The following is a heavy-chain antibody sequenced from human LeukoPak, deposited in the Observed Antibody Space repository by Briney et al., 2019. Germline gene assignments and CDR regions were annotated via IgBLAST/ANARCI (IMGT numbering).Heavy chain of an antibody. CDR3: ARDGSRYCSSTSCYSGYYYYGMDV. CDR1: GFTFSDYY. J-gene: IGHJ6*02. D-gene: IGHD2-2*01. V-gene: IGHV3-11*01. CDR2: ISSSDSTI. Sequence: GSLRLSCAASGFTFSDYYMSWIRQAPGKRLEWVSYISSSDSTIYYADSVRGRFTISRDNAKNSLYLQLNSLRAEDTAVYYCARDGSRYCSSTSCYSGYYYYGMDVWGQGTTVTVSS.